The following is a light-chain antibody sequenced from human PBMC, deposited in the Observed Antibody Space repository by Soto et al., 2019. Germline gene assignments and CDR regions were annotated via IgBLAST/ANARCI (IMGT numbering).Light chain of an antibody. V-gene: IGKV3-15*01. CDR1: QSISSY. CDR3: QQYKDWPPR. CDR2: VAS. Sequence: EMVMTQSPATLSVSPGERATLSCRASQSISSYLAWYQQKPGQPPRLLIYVASTRAAGIPARFSGSGSGTEFTLTINSLQSEDFAVYYCQQYKDWPPRFGQVTKVEIK. J-gene: IGKJ1*01.